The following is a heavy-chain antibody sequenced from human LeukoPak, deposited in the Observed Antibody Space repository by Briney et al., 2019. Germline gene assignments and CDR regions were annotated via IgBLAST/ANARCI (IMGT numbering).Heavy chain of an antibody. CDR3: ARDRGYSYEGD. Sequence: ASVRVSCKATGGTFSSYAINWVRQAPGQGLEWMGGIIPIFGTANYAQKFQGRVTITADESTSTAYMELSSLRSEDTAVYYCARDRGYSYEGDWGQGTLVTVSS. J-gene: IGHJ4*02. CDR1: GGTFSSYA. D-gene: IGHD5-18*01. V-gene: IGHV1-69*13. CDR2: IIPIFGTA.